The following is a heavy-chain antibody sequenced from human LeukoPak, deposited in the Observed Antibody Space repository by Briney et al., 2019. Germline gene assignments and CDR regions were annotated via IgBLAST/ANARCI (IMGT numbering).Heavy chain of an antibody. J-gene: IGHJ6*03. CDR3: ARASGRPKKYYDFWSGYLPSSYYYYYMDV. D-gene: IGHD3-3*01. V-gene: IGHV3-20*04. Sequence: GGSLRLSCAASGFSFDDYDMAWLRQAPGKGLEWVSDIDWKGRPTSYADSVKGRFTISRDNAKNSLYLQMNSLRAEDTAVYYCARASGRPKKYYDFWSGYLPSSYYYYYMDVWGKGTTVTVSS. CDR1: GFSFDDYD. CDR2: IDWKGRPT.